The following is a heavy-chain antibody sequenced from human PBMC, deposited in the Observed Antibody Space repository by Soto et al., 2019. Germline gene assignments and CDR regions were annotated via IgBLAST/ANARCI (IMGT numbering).Heavy chain of an antibody. CDR1: GYSFTSYW. V-gene: IGHV5-51*01. CDR2: IYPCDSDT. J-gene: IGHJ4*02. Sequence: GESLKISCNGSGYSFTSYWIGLVLQMPGKGLEWMWIIYPCDSDTRYSPSFQGQVTISADKSISTAYLQWSSLKASDTAMYYCARFYYDSSGYPPDYWGQGTLVTVSS. D-gene: IGHD3-22*01. CDR3: ARFYYDSSGYPPDY.